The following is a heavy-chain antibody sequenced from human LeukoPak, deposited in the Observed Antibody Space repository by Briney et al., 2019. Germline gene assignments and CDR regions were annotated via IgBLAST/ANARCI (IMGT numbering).Heavy chain of an antibody. D-gene: IGHD6-19*01. Sequence: ASVKVSCKASGYTFTSYGISWVRQAPGQGLEWMGWISAYNGNTSYAQKLQGRVTMTTDTSTSTAYMELRSLRSDDTAVYYCARVEGRQWLVQGAQYFQHWGQGTLVTVSS. J-gene: IGHJ1*01. CDR3: ARVEGRQWLVQGAQYFQH. V-gene: IGHV1-18*01. CDR2: ISAYNGNT. CDR1: GYTFTSYG.